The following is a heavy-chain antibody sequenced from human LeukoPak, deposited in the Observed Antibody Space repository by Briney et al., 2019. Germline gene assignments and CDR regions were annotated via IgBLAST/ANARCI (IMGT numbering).Heavy chain of an antibody. Sequence: ASVKVSCKASGYTFTSYGISWVRQAPGQGLEWMGWISAYNGNTNYAQKLQGRVTMTTDTSTSTAYMELRSLRSDDTAVYYCARGGTKIQLLHYYYYYGMDVWGQGTTVTVSS. CDR1: GYTFTSYG. CDR2: ISAYNGNT. V-gene: IGHV1-18*01. CDR3: ARGGTKIQLLHYYYYYGMDV. J-gene: IGHJ6*02. D-gene: IGHD2-15*01.